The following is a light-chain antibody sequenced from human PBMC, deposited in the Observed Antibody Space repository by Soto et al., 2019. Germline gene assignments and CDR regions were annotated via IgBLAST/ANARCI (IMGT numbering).Light chain of an antibody. CDR3: EDYSSLSGLT. V-gene: IGKV1-5*03. CDR1: QRINRW. J-gene: IGKJ4*01. Sequence: DIRMTQSPSILSVSVEDRVTINCRASQRINRWLAWYQQKPGKAPKLLIYEASNLKSGVPSRFSGSGSATEFTLTISSLQPDDFGTYYCEDYSSLSGLTFGGGTKVDIK. CDR2: EAS.